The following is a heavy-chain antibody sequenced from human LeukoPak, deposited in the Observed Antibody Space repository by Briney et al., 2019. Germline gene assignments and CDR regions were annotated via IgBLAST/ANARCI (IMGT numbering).Heavy chain of an antibody. CDR2: IKAGNGDT. J-gene: IGHJ6*02. Sequence: ASVKVSCKASGYTFINYAIHWVRQAPGQRLEWMGWIKAGNGDTEYPQTFQGRVTITRDTSASTAYMELSSLRSEDTAVYYCARGNTVTTEYYYYGMDVWGQGTTVTVSS. D-gene: IGHD4-17*01. CDR1: GYTFINYA. CDR3: ARGNTVTTEYYYYGMDV. V-gene: IGHV1-3*01.